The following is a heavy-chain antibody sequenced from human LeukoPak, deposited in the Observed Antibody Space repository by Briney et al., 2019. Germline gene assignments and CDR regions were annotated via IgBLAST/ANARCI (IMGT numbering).Heavy chain of an antibody. V-gene: IGHV1-2*02. CDR1: GYTFTDYY. Sequence: ASVKVSCKASGYTFTDYYMHWVRQAPGQGLEWMGWINPNSGGTNYAQRFQGRVTMTRDTSISTAYMELSRLRSDDTAVYYCARRPSRSRPIDYWGQGTLVTVSS. CDR3: ARRPSRSRPIDY. CDR2: INPNSGGT. D-gene: IGHD2-2*01. J-gene: IGHJ4*02.